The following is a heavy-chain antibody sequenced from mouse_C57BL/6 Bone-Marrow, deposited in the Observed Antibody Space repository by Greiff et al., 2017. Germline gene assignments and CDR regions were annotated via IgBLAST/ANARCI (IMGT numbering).Heavy chain of an antibody. V-gene: IGHV1-26*01. CDR3: ARRLWSRGDY. J-gene: IGHJ4*01. D-gene: IGHD1-1*02. CDR2: INPNNGGT. Sequence: EVQLQQSGPELVKPGASVKISCKASGYTFTDYYMNWVKQSHGKSLEWIGDINPNNGGTSYNQKFKGKATLTVDKSSSTAYMELRSLTSEDSAVYYCARRLWSRGDYWGQGTSVTVSS. CDR1: GYTFTDYY.